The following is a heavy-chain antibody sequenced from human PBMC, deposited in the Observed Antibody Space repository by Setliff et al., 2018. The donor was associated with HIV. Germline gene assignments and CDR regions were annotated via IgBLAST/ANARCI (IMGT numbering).Heavy chain of an antibody. CDR3: ARIRRRITIFGVVTDYGMDV. J-gene: IGHJ6*02. D-gene: IGHD3-3*01. CDR1: GYSISNGYYW. CDR2: IFPNDEK. V-gene: IGHV2-26*01. Sequence: KTSETLSLTCAVSGYSISNGYYWGWLRQSPGKGLEWLAHIFPNDEKSYSASLKSRLTISEDTSKSQVVLTMTNMDPLDTATYYCARIRRRITIFGVVTDYGMDVWGQGTTVTVSS.